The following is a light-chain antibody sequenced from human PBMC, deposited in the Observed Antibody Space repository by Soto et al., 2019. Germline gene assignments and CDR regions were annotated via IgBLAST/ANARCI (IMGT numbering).Light chain of an antibody. Sequence: QSVLTQPPSASGSPGQSVTISCTGTSSDVGGYDSVSWYQQHPGKAPKLMIYDVTKRPSGVPDRFSGSKSGNTAALTVFGLQADDEADYYCASDGGRNKLLFGGGTKVTVL. CDR2: DVT. CDR3: ASDGGRNKLL. V-gene: IGLV2-8*01. CDR1: SSDVGGYDS. J-gene: IGLJ2*01.